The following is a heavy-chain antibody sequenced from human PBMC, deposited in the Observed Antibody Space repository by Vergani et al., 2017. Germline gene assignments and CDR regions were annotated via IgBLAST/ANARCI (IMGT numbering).Heavy chain of an antibody. J-gene: IGHJ5*01. V-gene: IGHV3-74*03. D-gene: IGHD3-9*01. CDR1: GFSFNSYW. CDR3: ARARCIETCYMSNWLDS. Sequence: DVHLAESGGGFFQPGGSLRLSCSASGFSFNSYWMHCVRQVPGKGLLWVSRIKSDGSITAYADSVKGRFTISRDNAQNTLYLQMNSLRVADTCVYYCARARCIETCYMSNWLDSWGQGTLVTVSS. CDR2: IKSDGSIT.